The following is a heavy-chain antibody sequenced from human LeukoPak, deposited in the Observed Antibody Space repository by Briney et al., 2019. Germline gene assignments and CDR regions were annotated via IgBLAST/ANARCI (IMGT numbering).Heavy chain of an antibody. CDR3: ARVPPGYGYGYFDY. CDR1: GVSISSYH. D-gene: IGHD5-18*01. V-gene: IGHV4-59*01. J-gene: IGHJ4*02. CDR2: IHYSGTT. Sequence: PSETLSLTCTVSGVSISSYHWSCIRQPPGKGLECIGYIHYSGTTKYSPSLDSRATISGDTSKNQFSLNLRSVTAGDTAVYYCARVPPGYGYGYFDYWGQGILVTVSS.